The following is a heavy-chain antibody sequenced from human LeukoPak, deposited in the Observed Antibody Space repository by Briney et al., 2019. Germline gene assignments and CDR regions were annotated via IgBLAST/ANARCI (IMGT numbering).Heavy chain of an antibody. CDR2: IYYSGST. CDR1: GGSISSSSYY. D-gene: IGHD3-9*01. CDR3: ARVCSGGTGGILTGYGYYYYYYYMDV. J-gene: IGHJ6*03. Sequence: PSETLSLTCTVSGGSISSSSYYWGWIRQPPGKGLEWIGSIYYSGSTYYNPSLKSRVTISVDTSKNQFSLKLSSVTAADTAVYYCARVCSGGTGGILTGYGYYYYYYYMDVWGKGTTVTVSS. V-gene: IGHV4-39*07.